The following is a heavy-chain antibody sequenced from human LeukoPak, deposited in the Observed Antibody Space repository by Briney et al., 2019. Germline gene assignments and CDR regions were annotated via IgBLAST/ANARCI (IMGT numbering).Heavy chain of an antibody. CDR2: IRYDGSNK. D-gene: IGHD3-10*01. CDR3: AKQHGSAYNWFDP. CDR1: GFTFSSFG. Sequence: QPGGSLTLSCAASGFTFSSFGMHWVRQAPGKGLEWVGFIRYDGSNKYYADSGKGRFTISRDNSKNTLYLQMNSLRAEDTAVYYCAKQHGSAYNWFDPWGQGTLVTVSS. V-gene: IGHV3-30*02. J-gene: IGHJ5*02.